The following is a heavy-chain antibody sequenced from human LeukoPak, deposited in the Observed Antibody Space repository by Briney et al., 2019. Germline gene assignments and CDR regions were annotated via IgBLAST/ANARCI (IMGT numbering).Heavy chain of an antibody. V-gene: IGHV3-30*18. CDR3: AKGGYYGSGSYPPDWFDP. Sequence: EGSLRLSCAASGFTFSSYGMHWVRQAPGKGLEWVAVISYDGSNKYYADSVKGRFTISRDNSKNTLYLRMNSLRAEDTAVYYCAKGGYYGSGSYPPDWFDPWGQGTLVTVSS. CDR2: ISYDGSNK. J-gene: IGHJ5*02. CDR1: GFTFSSYG. D-gene: IGHD3-10*01.